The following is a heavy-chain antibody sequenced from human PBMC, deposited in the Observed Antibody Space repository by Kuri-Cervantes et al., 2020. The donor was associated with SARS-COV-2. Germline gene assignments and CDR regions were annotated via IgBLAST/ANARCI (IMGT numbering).Heavy chain of an antibody. CDR1: GFTFSSYA. CDR2: ISGSGGST. D-gene: IGHD3-16*01. J-gene: IGHJ4*02. CDR3: AKDLWGADFDY. Sequence: GESLKISCAASGFTFSSYAMSWVRQAPGKGLEWVSAISGSGGSTYYADSVKGRFTISRDNSKNTLYLQMNSLRAEDTAVYYCAKDLWGADFDYWGQGTLVTVSS. V-gene: IGHV3-23*01.